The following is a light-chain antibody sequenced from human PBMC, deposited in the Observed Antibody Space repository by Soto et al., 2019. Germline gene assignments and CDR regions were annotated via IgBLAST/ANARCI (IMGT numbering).Light chain of an antibody. Sequence: QSALTQPASVSGSPGRSITISCTGTSSDVGGYNYVSWYQHHPGKAPKLMIYEVSNRPSGVSNRFSGSKSGNTASLTISGLQAEDEADYYCSSYTSSSTWVFGGGTKVTVL. V-gene: IGLV2-14*01. J-gene: IGLJ3*02. CDR3: SSYTSSSTWV. CDR1: SSDVGGYNY. CDR2: EVS.